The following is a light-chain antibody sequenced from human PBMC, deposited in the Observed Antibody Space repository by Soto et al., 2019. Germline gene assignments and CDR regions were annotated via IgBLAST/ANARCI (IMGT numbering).Light chain of an antibody. CDR3: MQSLEFNYT. J-gene: IGKJ2*01. CDR1: QSLLESDYGNTY. CDR2: TVS. V-gene: IGKV2-40*01. Sequence: VMTQTPLSLSVTPGEPASRSCRSRQSLLESDYGNTYLDWYLQNPGQSPQLLIYTVSSRASGVPDRFSGSGSDTGFTLKISRVGAEYVGIDYCMQSLEFNYTVGQGTTLAI.